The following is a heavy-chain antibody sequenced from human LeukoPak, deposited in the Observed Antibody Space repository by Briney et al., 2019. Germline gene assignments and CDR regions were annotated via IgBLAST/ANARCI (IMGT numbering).Heavy chain of an antibody. J-gene: IGHJ4*02. V-gene: IGHV4-38-2*02. D-gene: IGHD6-13*01. CDR3: AREDSSSWYYFDY. Sequence: SETLSLTCTVSGYSISSGYYWGWIRQPPGKGLEWIGSIYHSGSTYYNPSLKSRVTISVDTSKNQFSLKLSSVAAADTAVYYCAREDSSSWYYFDYWGQGTLVTVSS. CDR1: GYSISSGYY. CDR2: IYHSGST.